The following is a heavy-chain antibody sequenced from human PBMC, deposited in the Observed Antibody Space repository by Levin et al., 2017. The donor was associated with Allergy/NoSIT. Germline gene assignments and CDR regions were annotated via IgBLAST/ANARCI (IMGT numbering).Heavy chain of an antibody. CDR2: ISYHGSNK. Sequence: LSLPCAASGFTFSSYAMHWVRQAPGKGLEWVAVISYHGSNKYYADSVKGRFTISRDNSKNTLYLQMNSLRAEDTAVYYCARGSRYSYGELDYWGQGTLVTVSS. CDR3: ARGSRYSYGELDY. CDR1: GFTFSSYA. D-gene: IGHD5-18*01. V-gene: IGHV3-30-3*01. J-gene: IGHJ4*02.